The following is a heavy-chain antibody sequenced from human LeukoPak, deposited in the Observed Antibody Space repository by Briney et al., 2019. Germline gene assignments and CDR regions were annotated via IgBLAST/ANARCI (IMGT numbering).Heavy chain of an antibody. CDR1: GFTFSSYW. CDR2: IKQDGSEK. CDR3: ARDPSSLRDSYDY. J-gene: IGHJ4*02. V-gene: IGHV3-7*01. Sequence: GGSLRLSCAASGFTFSSYWMNWVRQAPGKGLEWVANIKQDGSEKYYVDSVKGRFTISRDNAKNSLYLQMNSLRAEDTAVYYCARDPSSLRDSYDYWGQGTLVTVFS.